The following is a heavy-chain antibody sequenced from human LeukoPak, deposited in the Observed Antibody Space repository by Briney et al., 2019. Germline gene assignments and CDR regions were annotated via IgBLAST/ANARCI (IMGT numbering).Heavy chain of an antibody. J-gene: IGHJ6*02. V-gene: IGHV1-46*01. Sequence: GASVKVSCKASGYTFTSYYVHWVRQAPGQGLEWMGIINPSGGSTSYAQKFQGRVIMTRDTSTSTVYMELSSLRSEDTAVYYCATSYEDYYYGMDVWGQGTTVTVSS. CDR2: INPSGGST. D-gene: IGHD3-3*01. CDR3: ATSYEDYYYGMDV. CDR1: GYTFTSYY.